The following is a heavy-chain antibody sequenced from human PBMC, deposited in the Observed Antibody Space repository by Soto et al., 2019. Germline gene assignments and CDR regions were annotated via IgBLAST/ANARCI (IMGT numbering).Heavy chain of an antibody. CDR1: GFTFNTYW. Sequence: GSLRLSFAGSGFTFNTYWMSWVRQAPGKGLEWVSNIKQDGSDKYYVYSVKGRFTISRDNAKNSLYLQMDSLRAEDTAVYYCARAQGDSGTYIYYFYXWGQGTLFTVSX. J-gene: IGHJ4*02. D-gene: IGHD1-26*01. CDR3: ARAQGDSGTYIYYFYX. V-gene: IGHV3-7*01. CDR2: IKQDGSDK.